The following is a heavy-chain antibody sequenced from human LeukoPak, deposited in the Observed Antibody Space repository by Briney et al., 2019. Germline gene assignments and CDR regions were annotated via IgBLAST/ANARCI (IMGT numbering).Heavy chain of an antibody. CDR1: GFTFSSYE. V-gene: IGHV3-48*03. Sequence: GGSLRLSCAASGFTFSSYEMNWVRQAPGKGLDWVSYISYTANTIYYADSVKGRFTISRDNAKNSLYLQMNSLRAEDTAVYYCARGVGSSWPGWFDPWGQGTLVTVSS. D-gene: IGHD6-13*01. CDR3: ARGVGSSWPGWFDP. J-gene: IGHJ5*02. CDR2: ISYTANTI.